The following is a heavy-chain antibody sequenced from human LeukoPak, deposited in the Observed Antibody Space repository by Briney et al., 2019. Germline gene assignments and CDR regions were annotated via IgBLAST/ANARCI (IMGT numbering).Heavy chain of an antibody. J-gene: IGHJ4*02. D-gene: IGHD2-15*01. CDR1: GFTLISYG. V-gene: IGHV3-33*01. CDR3: ARGPPVDRRYCSGGSCYFIALDY. CDR2: ILYDGSNK. Sequence: RSLSLSCAASGFTLISYGMHWVRPAPGKGLEWVAVILYDGSNKYYADSVKGRFTISRDNSKNTLYLQMNSLRAEDTAVYYCARGPPVDRRYCSGGSCYFIALDYWGQGTLVTVSS.